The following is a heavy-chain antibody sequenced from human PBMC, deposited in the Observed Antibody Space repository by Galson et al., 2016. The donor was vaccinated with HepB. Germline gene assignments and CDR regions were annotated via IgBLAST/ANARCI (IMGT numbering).Heavy chain of an antibody. CDR2: IYFSGST. V-gene: IGHV4-59*01. CDR1: GGSISNYY. Sequence: SETLSLTCTVSGGSISNYYWSWIRQPPGKGLEWIGYIYFSGSTSYNPSLMSRLSISVDLSRNHFSLKLSSVTAADTAVYYCVRVTGGSTSSFGMDVWGQGTTVTVAS. J-gene: IGHJ6*02. D-gene: IGHD1-14*01. CDR3: VRVTGGSTSSFGMDV.